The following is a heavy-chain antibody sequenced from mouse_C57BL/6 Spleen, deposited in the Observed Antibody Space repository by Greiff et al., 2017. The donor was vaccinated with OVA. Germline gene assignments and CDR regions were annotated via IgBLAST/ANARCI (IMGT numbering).Heavy chain of an antibody. V-gene: IGHV1-61*01. Sequence: QVQLKQPGAELVRPGSSVKLSCKASGYTFTSYWMDWVKQRPGQGLEWIGNIYPSDSETHYNQKFKDKATLTVDKSSSTAYMQLSSLTSEDSAVYYCARRLLGAMDYWGQGTSVTVSS. J-gene: IGHJ4*01. D-gene: IGHD3-2*02. CDR3: ARRLLGAMDY. CDR2: IYPSDSET. CDR1: GYTFTSYW.